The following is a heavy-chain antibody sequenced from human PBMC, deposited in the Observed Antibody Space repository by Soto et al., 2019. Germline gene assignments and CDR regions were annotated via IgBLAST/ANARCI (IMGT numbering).Heavy chain of an antibody. Sequence: QVQLQQWGAGLLKPSETLSLTCAVYGGSFSGYYWSWIRQPPGKGLEWIGEINHSGSTNYNPSLKSRVTISVDTSKNQFSLKLSSVTAADTAVYYCARGRGGLRPVRGAFDIWGQGTMVTVSS. CDR3: ARGRGGLRPVRGAFDI. J-gene: IGHJ3*02. V-gene: IGHV4-34*01. D-gene: IGHD6-19*01. CDR1: GGSFSGYY. CDR2: INHSGST.